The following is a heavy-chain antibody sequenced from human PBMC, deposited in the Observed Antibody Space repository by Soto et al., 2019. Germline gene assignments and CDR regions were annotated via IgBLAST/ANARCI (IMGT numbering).Heavy chain of an antibody. V-gene: IGHV3-48*01. CDR1: GFTFSSYS. CDR2: ISSSSSTI. CDR3: ARAHDLYYFDY. J-gene: IGHJ4*02. D-gene: IGHD3-3*01. Sequence: GGSLRLSCAASGFTFSSYSMNWVRQAPGKGLEWVSYISSSSSTIYYADSVKGRFTISRDNAKNSLYLQMNSLRAEDTAVYYCARAHDLYYFDYWGQGTLVTVSS.